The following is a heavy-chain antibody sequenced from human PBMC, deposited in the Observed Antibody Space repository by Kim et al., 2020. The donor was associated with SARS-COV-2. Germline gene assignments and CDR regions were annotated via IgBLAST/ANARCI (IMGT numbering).Heavy chain of an antibody. CDR3: ARDCSSTSGRAHAFDI. CDR1: GGSISSGGYY. J-gene: IGHJ3*02. D-gene: IGHD2-2*01. CDR2: IYYSGST. Sequence: SETLSLTCTVSGGSISSGGYYWSWIRQHPGKGLEWIGYIYYSGSTYYNPSLKSRVTISVDTSKNQFSLKLSSVTAADTAVYYCARDCSSTSGRAHAFDIWGQGTMVTVSS. V-gene: IGHV4-31*03.